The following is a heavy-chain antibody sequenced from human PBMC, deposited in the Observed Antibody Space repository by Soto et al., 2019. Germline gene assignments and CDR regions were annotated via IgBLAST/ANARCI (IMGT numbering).Heavy chain of an antibody. CDR1: GFTFSSYG. V-gene: IGHV3-30*18. D-gene: IGHD2-21*02. CDR3: AKDSKSRLREFDY. CDR2: ISYDGSNK. J-gene: IGHJ4*02. Sequence: LRLSCAASGFTFSSYGMHWVRQAPGKGLEWVAVISYDGSNKYYADSVKGRFTISRDNSKNTLYLQMNSLRAEDTAVYYCAKDSKSRLREFDYWGQGTLVTVSS.